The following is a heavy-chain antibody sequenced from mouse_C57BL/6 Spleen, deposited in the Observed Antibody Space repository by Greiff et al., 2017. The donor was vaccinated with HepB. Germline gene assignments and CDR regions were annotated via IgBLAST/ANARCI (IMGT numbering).Heavy chain of an antibody. V-gene: IGHV1-64*01. CDR3: ARGHDGYYVFFAY. J-gene: IGHJ3*01. CDR2: IHPNSGST. CDR1: GYTFTSYW. D-gene: IGHD2-3*01. Sequence: VQLQQPGAELVKPGASVKLSCKASGYTFTSYWMHWVKQRPGQGLEWIGMIHPNSGSTNYNEKFKSKATLTVDKSSSTAYMQLSSLTSEDSAVYYCARGHDGYYVFFAYWGQGTLVTVSA.